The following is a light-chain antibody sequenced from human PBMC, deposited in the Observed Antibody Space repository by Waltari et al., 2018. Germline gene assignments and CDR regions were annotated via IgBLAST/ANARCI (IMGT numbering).Light chain of an antibody. CDR1: QIISTW. CDR3: QQYNDYPLT. CDR2: KAS. V-gene: IGKV1-5*03. Sequence: DIQTTLSPPTLSASVGDRVTITCRASQIISTWLAWYQQKPGKAPKLLIYKASGLESGVPSRFSGSGSGTEFTLTISSLQPDDFATYYCQQYNDYPLTFGGGTKVEIK. J-gene: IGKJ4*01.